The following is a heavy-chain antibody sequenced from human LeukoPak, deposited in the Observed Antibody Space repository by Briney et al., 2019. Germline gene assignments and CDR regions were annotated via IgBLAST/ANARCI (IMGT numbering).Heavy chain of an antibody. CDR2: INPSGGST. V-gene: IGHV1-46*01. CDR3: ARAYYYDSSGYYPFVY. J-gene: IGHJ4*02. CDR1: GYIFTNYY. D-gene: IGHD3-22*01. Sequence: ASVMVSCKASGYIFTNYYMHWVRQAPGQGLEWMGIINPSGGSTSYAQKFQGRVTMTRDTSTSTVYMELSSLRSEDTAVYYCARAYYYDSSGYYPFVYWGQGTLVTVSS.